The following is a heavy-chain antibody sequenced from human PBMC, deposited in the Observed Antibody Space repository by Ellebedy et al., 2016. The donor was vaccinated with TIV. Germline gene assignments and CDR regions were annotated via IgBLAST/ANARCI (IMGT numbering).Heavy chain of an antibody. D-gene: IGHD5-18*01. CDR1: GYTFTSYG. J-gene: IGHJ4*02. CDR2: ISAHNGDT. V-gene: IGHV1-18*04. Sequence: ASVKVSCKASGYTFTSYGIVWVRQAPGQGLEWMGWISAHNGDTKYAQRFQGRVTLTTDPYTRTAYMEVRNLRSNDTAVYFCARATAMARDYWGQGTQVTVSS. CDR3: ARATAMARDY.